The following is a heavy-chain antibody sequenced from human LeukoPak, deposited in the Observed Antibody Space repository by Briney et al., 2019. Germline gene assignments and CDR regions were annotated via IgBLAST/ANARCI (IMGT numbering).Heavy chain of an antibody. Sequence: PSETLSLTCTVSGGSISSHYWSWIRQPPGKGLGWIGYIYYSGSTNYNPSLKSRVTMSIDTSKNQFSLILSSLTAADTAVYYCARDDTGVAGTTTGAYWNFALWGRGTLVSVAS. D-gene: IGHD1-26*01. CDR3: ARDDTGVAGTTTGAYWNFAL. V-gene: IGHV4-59*11. CDR1: GGSISSHY. CDR2: IYYSGST. J-gene: IGHJ2*01.